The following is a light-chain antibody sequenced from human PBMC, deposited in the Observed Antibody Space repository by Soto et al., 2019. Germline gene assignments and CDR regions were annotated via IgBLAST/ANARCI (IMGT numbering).Light chain of an antibody. CDR3: QHYNSYPEA. Sequence: EIGLTQYPGTLSLSPGERATLSCGASQSFNSIYLDWYQQKPGQAPRLLIYDASNRATGIPARLSGSGYGTELTITISSLQTDDFATYYCQHYNSYPEAFGHGTKVDIK. CDR2: DAS. V-gene: IGKV3-20*01. J-gene: IGKJ1*01. CDR1: QSFNSIY.